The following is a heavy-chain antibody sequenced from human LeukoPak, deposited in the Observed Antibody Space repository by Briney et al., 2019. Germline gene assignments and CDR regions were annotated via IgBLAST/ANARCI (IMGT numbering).Heavy chain of an antibody. CDR2: ISFDGKNK. CDR1: GFTFSSYA. CDR3: ARDWQRRITIFGVVGSMDV. Sequence: QTGGSLRLSCAASGFTFSSYAIHWVRQAPGKGLEWVAVISFDGKNKFYSDSVKGRFTISRDNSKNTLYLQMNSLKPEDTAVYFCARDWQRRITIFGVVGSMDVWGKGTTVTVSS. V-gene: IGHV3-30*04. J-gene: IGHJ6*03. D-gene: IGHD3-3*01.